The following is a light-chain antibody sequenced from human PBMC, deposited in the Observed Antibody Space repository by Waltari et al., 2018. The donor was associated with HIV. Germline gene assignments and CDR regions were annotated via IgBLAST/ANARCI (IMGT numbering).Light chain of an antibody. CDR1: ALPKTL. Sequence: SYELTQPPSVSVSPGQTARTTCPGDALPKTLPYLYQQKPGQAPVLVIYKDNERPSGIPERFSGSSSGTTVTLTISGVQTEDEADYYCQSADSSGTYPDVFGTGTKVTVL. J-gene: IGLJ1*01. CDR3: QSADSSGTYPDV. V-gene: IGLV3-25*03. CDR2: KDN.